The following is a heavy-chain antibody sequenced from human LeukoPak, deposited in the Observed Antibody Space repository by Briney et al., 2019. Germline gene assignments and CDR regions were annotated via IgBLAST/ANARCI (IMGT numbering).Heavy chain of an antibody. CDR1: GGTFSSYA. J-gene: IGHJ6*02. D-gene: IGHD2-21*02. CDR3: ARTRPTAYCGGDCYSSGMDV. CDR2: IIPIFGTA. V-gene: IGHV1-69*13. Sequence: SVKVSCKASGGTFSSYAISWVRQGPGQGLEWMGGIIPIFGTANYAQKFQGRVTITADESTSTAYMELSSLRSENTAVYYCARTRPTAYCGGDCYSSGMDVWGQGTTVTVSS.